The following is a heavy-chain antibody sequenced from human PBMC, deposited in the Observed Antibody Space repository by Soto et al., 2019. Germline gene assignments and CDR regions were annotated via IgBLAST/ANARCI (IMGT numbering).Heavy chain of an antibody. CDR1: GGTFSSYA. CDR3: ARGVSGSGSYYVNWFDP. D-gene: IGHD3-10*01. J-gene: IGHJ5*02. V-gene: IGHV1-69*13. Sequence: SVKVSCKASGGTFSSYAISWVRQAPGQGLEWMGGIIPIFGTANYAQKFQGRVTITADESTSTAYMELSSLRSEDTAVYYCARGVSGSGSYYVNWFDPWGQGTLVTVSS. CDR2: IIPIFGTA.